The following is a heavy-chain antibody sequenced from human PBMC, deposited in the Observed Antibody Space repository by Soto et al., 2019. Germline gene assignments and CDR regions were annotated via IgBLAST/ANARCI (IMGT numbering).Heavy chain of an antibody. V-gene: IGHV3-23*01. Sequence: PGGSLRLSCAASGFTFDRYAMSWVRQAPGKGLEWVSAISGSGGSTYYADSVKGRFTISRDNSKNTLYLQMNSLRAEDTAVYYCAKDYGSSPYYFDYWGQGTLVTVSS. D-gene: IGHD6-6*01. J-gene: IGHJ4*02. CDR1: GFTFDRYA. CDR3: AKDYGSSPYYFDY. CDR2: ISGSGGST.